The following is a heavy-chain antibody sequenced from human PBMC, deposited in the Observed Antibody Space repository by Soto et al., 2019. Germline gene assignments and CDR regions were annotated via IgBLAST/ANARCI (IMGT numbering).Heavy chain of an antibody. V-gene: IGHV4-31*03. J-gene: IGHJ4*02. CDR3: ATNTPGTPYYFDD. D-gene: IGHD3-10*01. CDR2: IYYRGST. CDR1: GRSISSGGRY. Sequence: QLQLQESGPGLVKPSQTLSLSCSVTGRSISSGGRYWSWIRQHPGKGLEWIGFIYYRGSTYNNPSLESRVTISVDASRNQFSLQQTSVTAADTAVYYCATNTPGTPYYFDDWGQGAPVTVSS.